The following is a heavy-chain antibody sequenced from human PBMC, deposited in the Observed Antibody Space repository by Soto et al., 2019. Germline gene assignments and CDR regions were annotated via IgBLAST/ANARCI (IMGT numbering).Heavy chain of an antibody. Sequence: ASVKVSCKASGYTFTNYGFTWVRQAPGQGLEWLGWISTYNGNTNYAQKVQGRLTMTTDTSTSTANMELTSLRSDDTAVYYCARGLKGYCSSISCYAFGGLDYYYYYMDVWGKGTTLTV. CDR2: ISTYNGNT. D-gene: IGHD2-2*01. J-gene: IGHJ6*03. CDR3: ARGLKGYCSSISCYAFGGLDYYYYYMDV. V-gene: IGHV1-18*01. CDR1: GYTFTNYG.